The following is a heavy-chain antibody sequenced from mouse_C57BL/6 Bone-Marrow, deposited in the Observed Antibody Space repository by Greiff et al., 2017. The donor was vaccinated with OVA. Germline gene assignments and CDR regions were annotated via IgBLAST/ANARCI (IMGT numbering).Heavy chain of an antibody. CDR1: GYTFTSYG. Sequence: QVQLKESGAELARPGASVKLSCKASGYTFTSYGISWVKQRTGQGLEWIGEIYPRSGNTYYNEKFKGKATLTADKSSSKAYMELRSLTSEDAAVYFCARPYYGRYFDYWGQGTTLTVSS. J-gene: IGHJ2*01. CDR2: IYPRSGNT. CDR3: ARPYYGRYFDY. D-gene: IGHD1-1*01. V-gene: IGHV1-81*01.